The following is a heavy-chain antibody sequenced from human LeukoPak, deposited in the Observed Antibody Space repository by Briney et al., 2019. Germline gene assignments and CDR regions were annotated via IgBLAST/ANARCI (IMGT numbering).Heavy chain of an antibody. Sequence: SETLSLTCAVYGGSFSGYYWSWIRQPPGKGLEWTGEINHSGSTNYNPSLKSRVTISVDTSKNQFSLKLSSVTAADTAVYYCARVVTTGLNYYYYMDVWGKGTTVTVSS. CDR2: INHSGST. CDR3: ARVVTTGLNYYYYMDV. CDR1: GGSFSGYY. J-gene: IGHJ6*03. V-gene: IGHV4-34*01. D-gene: IGHD4-17*01.